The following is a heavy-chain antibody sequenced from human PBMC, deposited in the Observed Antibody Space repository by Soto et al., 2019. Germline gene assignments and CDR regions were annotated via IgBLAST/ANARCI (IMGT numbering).Heavy chain of an antibody. J-gene: IGHJ6*02. CDR2: INHSGST. D-gene: IGHD5-18*01. Sequence: QVQLQQWGAGLLKPSETLSLTCAVYGGSFSGYYWSWIRQPPGKGLEWIGEINHSGSTNYNPSLTRRVTISVDTSKNQFSLKLSSVTAADTAVYYCARGRRYSYGFAYYYDGMDVWGQGTTVTVSS. V-gene: IGHV4-34*01. CDR3: ARGRRYSYGFAYYYDGMDV. CDR1: GGSFSGYY.